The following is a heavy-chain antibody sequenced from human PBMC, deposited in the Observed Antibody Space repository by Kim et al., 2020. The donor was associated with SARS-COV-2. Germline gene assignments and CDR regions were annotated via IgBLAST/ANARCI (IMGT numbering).Heavy chain of an antibody. V-gene: IGHV1-3*01. D-gene: IGHD6-13*01. Sequence: ASVKVSCKASGYTFTSYAMHWVRQAPGQRLEWMGWINAGNGNTKYSQKFQGRVTITRDTSASTAYMELSSLRSEDTAVYYCARGGWARSLSSSWYGSGPPDAFDIWGQGTMVTVSS. CDR1: GYTFTSYA. J-gene: IGHJ3*02. CDR2: INAGNGNT. CDR3: ARGGWARSLSSSWYGSGPPDAFDI.